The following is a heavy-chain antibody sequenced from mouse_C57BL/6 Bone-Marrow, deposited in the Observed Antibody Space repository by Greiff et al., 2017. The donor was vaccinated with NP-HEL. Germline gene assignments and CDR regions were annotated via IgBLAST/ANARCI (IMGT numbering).Heavy chain of an antibody. CDR1: GFTFSDYY. V-gene: IGHV5-16*01. D-gene: IGHD1-1*01. CDR3: ARAGYGSSYAMDY. Sequence: EVKLVESEGGLVQPGSSMKLSCTASGFTFSDYYMAWVRQVPEKGLEWVANINYDGSSTYYLDSLKSRFIISRDNAKNILYLQMSSLKSEDTATYYCARAGYGSSYAMDYWGQGTSVTVSS. CDR2: INYDGSST. J-gene: IGHJ4*01.